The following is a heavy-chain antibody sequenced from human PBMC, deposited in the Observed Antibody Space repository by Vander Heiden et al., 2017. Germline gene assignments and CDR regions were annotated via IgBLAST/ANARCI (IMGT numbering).Heavy chain of an antibody. V-gene: IGHV3-21*01. CDR2: ISSTSSYI. CDR1: GFPFSSYR. Sequence: EVQLVESGGGLVKPGGSLRLSCAASGFPFSSYRIDWVRQAQGKGLGWVSSISSTSSYIYYADSVKGRFTISRDNAKNSLYLQMNSLRAEDTAVYYCARGIHFDWLFAYWGQGTLVTVSS. CDR3: ARGIHFDWLFAY. D-gene: IGHD3-9*01. J-gene: IGHJ4*02.